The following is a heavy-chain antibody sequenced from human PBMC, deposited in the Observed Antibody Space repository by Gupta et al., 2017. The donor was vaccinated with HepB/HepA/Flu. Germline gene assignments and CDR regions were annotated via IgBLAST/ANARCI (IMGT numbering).Heavy chain of an antibody. CDR3: AKDATSTWPPNWFDP. V-gene: IGHV3-23*01. CDR1: GFTFSNYV. J-gene: IGHJ5*02. Sequence: EVKLLESGGGLVQRGGSLRLSCVASGFTFSNYVMSWVRQAPGKGLEWVSAVSGSGGRTNYADSVKGRFTIYRDNSNNTLYLQMNSLTAEDTAVYYCAKDATSTWPPNWFDPWGQGTRVTVSS. CDR2: VSGSGGRT. D-gene: IGHD2-15*01.